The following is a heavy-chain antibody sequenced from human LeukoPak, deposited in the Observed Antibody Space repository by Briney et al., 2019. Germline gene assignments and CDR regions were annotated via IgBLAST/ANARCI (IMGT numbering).Heavy chain of an antibody. D-gene: IGHD4-11*01. Sequence: GASVKVSCKASGYTFTSYYMHWVRQAPGQGLEWMGIINPSGGSTSYAQKLQGRVTMTTDTSTSTAYMELRSLRSDDTAVYYCARKRVGVTTVTTPHYYYYGMDVWGQGTTVTVSS. J-gene: IGHJ6*02. V-gene: IGHV1-46*01. CDR3: ARKRVGVTTVTTPHYYYYGMDV. CDR2: INPSGGST. CDR1: GYTFTSYY.